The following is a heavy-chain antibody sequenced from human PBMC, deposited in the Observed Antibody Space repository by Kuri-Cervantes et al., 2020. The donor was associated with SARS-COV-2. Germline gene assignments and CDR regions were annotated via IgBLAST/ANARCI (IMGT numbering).Heavy chain of an antibody. CDR1: GFTFSSYW. CDR3: ARVKQWLERTAFDI. Sequence: GGSLRLSCAASGFTFSSYWMSWVRQAPGKGLVWVSRINSDGSSTSYADPVKGRFTTSRDNAKNTLYLQMNSLRAEDTAVYYCARVKQWLERTAFDIWGQGTMVTVSS. CDR2: INSDGSST. J-gene: IGHJ3*02. D-gene: IGHD6-19*01. V-gene: IGHV3-74*01.